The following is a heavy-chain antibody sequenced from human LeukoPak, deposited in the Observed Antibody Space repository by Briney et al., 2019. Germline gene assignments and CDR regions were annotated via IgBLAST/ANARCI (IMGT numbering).Heavy chain of an antibody. J-gene: IGHJ4*02. V-gene: IGHV3-48*04. Sequence: GGSLRLSCAASGFTFSSYNMNWVRQAPGKGLEWVSYISSSGTTIYYADSVKGRFTISREDAKNSLYLQMNSLRAEDTAVYYCAGVPGTYQPTVYWGQGTLVTVSS. CDR3: AGVPGTYQPTVY. D-gene: IGHD2-2*01. CDR2: ISSSGTTI. CDR1: GFTFSSYN.